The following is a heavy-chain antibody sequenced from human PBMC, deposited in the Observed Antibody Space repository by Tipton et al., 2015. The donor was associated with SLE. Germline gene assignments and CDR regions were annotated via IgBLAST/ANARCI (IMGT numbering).Heavy chain of an antibody. CDR1: GFTFSSYS. J-gene: IGHJ6*02. CDR3: AGSSGVYYYGMDV. CDR2: ISSSSSYI. D-gene: IGHD3-10*01. Sequence: SLRLSCAASGFTFSSYSMNWVRQAPGKGLEWVSSISSSSSYIYYADSVKGRFTISRHNSKNTLYLQMNSLRAEDTAVYYCAGSSGVYYYGMDVWGQGTTVTVSS. V-gene: IGHV3-21*04.